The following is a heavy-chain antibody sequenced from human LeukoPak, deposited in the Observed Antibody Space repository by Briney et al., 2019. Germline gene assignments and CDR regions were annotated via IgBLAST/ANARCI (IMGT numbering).Heavy chain of an antibody. J-gene: IGHJ4*02. CDR2: IRYDGSNK. CDR3: AKDMADSSGYSFDY. D-gene: IGHD3-22*01. Sequence: GGSLRLSCAASGFTFSSYGMHWVRQAPGKGLEWVAFIRYDGSNKYYADSVKGRFTISRDNSKNTLYLQMNSLRAEDTAVYYCAKDMADSSGYSFDYWGQGTLVTVSS. CDR1: GFTFSSYG. V-gene: IGHV3-30*02.